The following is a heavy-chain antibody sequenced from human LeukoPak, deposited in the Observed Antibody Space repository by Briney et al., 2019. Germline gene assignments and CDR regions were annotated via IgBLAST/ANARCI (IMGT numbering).Heavy chain of an antibody. D-gene: IGHD1-26*01. J-gene: IGHJ4*02. Sequence: SETLSLTCTVSGGSISSSSYYWSWIRQPAGKGLEWIGRIYTSGSTNYNPSLKSRVTMSVDTSKNQFSLKLSSVTAADTAVYYCARDTGATDYWGQGTLVTVSS. CDR1: GGSISSSSYY. CDR3: ARDTGATDY. CDR2: IYTSGST. V-gene: IGHV4-61*02.